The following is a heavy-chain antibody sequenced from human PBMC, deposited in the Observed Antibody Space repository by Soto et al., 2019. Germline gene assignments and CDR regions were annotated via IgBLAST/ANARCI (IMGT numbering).Heavy chain of an antibody. CDR1: VFTFSNYW. V-gene: IGHV3-15*01. J-gene: IGHJ4*02. D-gene: IGHD6-25*01. CDR2: IKSVPDGGTT. Sequence: GGSLRLSCAASVFTFSNYWMNWFRQAPVKGLEWVARIKSVPDGGTTDYAAPVKGRFFISRDDSKSTLFLQMNSLKTEDTAIYYCMTHAVIYSRGHWGQGTLVTVSS. CDR3: MTHAVIYSRGH.